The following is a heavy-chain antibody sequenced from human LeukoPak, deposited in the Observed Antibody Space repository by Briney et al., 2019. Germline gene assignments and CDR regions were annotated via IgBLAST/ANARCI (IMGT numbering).Heavy chain of an antibody. V-gene: IGHV3-30*18. Sequence: GGSLRLSCAASGFTFSSYGMHWVRQAPGKGLEWVAVISYDGSNKYYADSVKGRFTISRDNSKNTLYLQMNSLRAEDTAVYYCAKFEGTYSSSYTNWFDPWGQGTLVTVSS. J-gene: IGHJ5*02. CDR3: AKFEGTYSSSYTNWFDP. CDR2: ISYDGSNK. D-gene: IGHD6-6*01. CDR1: GFTFSSYG.